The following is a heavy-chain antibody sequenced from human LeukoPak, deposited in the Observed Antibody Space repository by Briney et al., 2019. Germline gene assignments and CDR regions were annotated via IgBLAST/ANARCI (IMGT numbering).Heavy chain of an antibody. V-gene: IGHV3-7*01. Sequence: PGGSLRLSCAASGFTFSSYWMSWVRQAPGKGLEWVANIKQDGSEKYYADSVKGRFTISRDNAKNSLYLQMNSLRAEDTAVYYCAREGWATMIAVLDAFDIWGQGTMVTVSS. D-gene: IGHD3-22*01. CDR2: IKQDGSEK. CDR1: GFTFSSYW. J-gene: IGHJ3*02. CDR3: AREGWATMIAVLDAFDI.